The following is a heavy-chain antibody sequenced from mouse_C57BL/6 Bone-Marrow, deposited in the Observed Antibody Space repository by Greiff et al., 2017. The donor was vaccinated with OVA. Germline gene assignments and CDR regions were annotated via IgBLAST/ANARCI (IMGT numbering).Heavy chain of an antibody. J-gene: IGHJ2*01. D-gene: IGHD1-1*01. CDR3: ATTGYFDY. V-gene: IGHV1-69*01. Sequence: VQLQQPGAELVMPGASVKLSCKASGYTFTSYWMHWVKQRPGQGLEWIGEIDPSDSYTNYNQKFKGKSTLTVDKSSSTAYMQLSSLTSEDSAVYYCATTGYFDYWPRHHSHSLL. CDR2: IDPSDSYT. CDR1: GYTFTSYW.